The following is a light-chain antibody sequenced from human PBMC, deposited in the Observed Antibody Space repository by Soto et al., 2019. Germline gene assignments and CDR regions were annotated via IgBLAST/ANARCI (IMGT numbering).Light chain of an antibody. CDR3: QQYGSSPQT. Sequence: EIVLTQSPGTLSLSPVERATLSGMASQSVSNNYLAWYQQKPGQAPRLLIYGASNRATGIPDRFSGSGSGTDFTLTISRLEPEDFAVYYCQQYGSSPQTFGQGTKVDIK. J-gene: IGKJ1*01. CDR1: QSVSNNY. CDR2: GAS. V-gene: IGKV3-20*01.